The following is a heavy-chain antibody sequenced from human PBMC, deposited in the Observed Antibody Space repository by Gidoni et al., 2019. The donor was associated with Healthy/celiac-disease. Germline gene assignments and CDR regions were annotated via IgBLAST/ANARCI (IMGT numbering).Heavy chain of an antibody. V-gene: IGHV4-61*02. D-gene: IGHD2-15*01. Sequence: QVQLQESGPGLVKPSQTLSLTCTVSGGSISSGSYYWSWIRQPAGKGLEWIVRIYTSGSTNYNPSLKSRVTISVDTSKNQFSLKLSSVTAADTAVYYCASRATYCSGGSCYPGYYGMDVWGQGTTVTVSS. CDR1: GGSISSGSYY. J-gene: IGHJ6*02. CDR3: ASRATYCSGGSCYPGYYGMDV. CDR2: IYTSGST.